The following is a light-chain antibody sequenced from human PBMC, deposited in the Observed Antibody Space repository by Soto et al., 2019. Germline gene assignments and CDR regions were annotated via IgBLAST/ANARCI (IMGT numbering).Light chain of an antibody. J-gene: IGLJ1*01. CDR2: EVT. Sequence: QSALTQPASVSGSPGQSITISCTGTSSDIGGYKYVSWYQQHPGKAPKLMIYEVTYRPSGVSDRSSGSKSGNTASLTVSGLQAENEADYYGSSYTSSGTLYVFGTGTKVTVL. V-gene: IGLV2-14*01. CDR1: SSDIGGYKY. CDR3: SSYTSSGTLYV.